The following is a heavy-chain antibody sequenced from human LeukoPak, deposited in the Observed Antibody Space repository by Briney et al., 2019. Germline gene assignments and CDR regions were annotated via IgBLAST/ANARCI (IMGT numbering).Heavy chain of an antibody. D-gene: IGHD3-22*01. CDR2: ISSSSSYI. Sequence: GGSLRLSCAASGFTFSSYSMNWVRQAPGKGLEWVSSISSSSSYIYYADSVKGRFTISRDNAKNSLYLQMNSLRAEDTAVYYCARGGYYDSSGYHPIDYWGQGTLVTVSS. V-gene: IGHV3-21*01. CDR1: GFTFSSYS. CDR3: ARGGYYDSSGYHPIDY. J-gene: IGHJ4*02.